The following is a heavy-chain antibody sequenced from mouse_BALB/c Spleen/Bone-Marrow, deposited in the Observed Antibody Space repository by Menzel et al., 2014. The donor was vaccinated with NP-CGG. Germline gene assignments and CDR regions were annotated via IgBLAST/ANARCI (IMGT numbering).Heavy chain of an antibody. J-gene: IGHJ2*01. D-gene: IGHD1-2*01. CDR1: GYTFTSFW. V-gene: IGHV1S16*01. Sequence: VQLQESGAELVKPGASVKLSCKASGYTFTSFWMHWVKLRPRQGFEWIGEINPSNGRTNYNEKFKRKATLTVDKSSSTAYMQHSSLTSEDSAVYYCTNYGYDWGRGTTLTVSS. CDR2: INPSNGRT. CDR3: TNYGYD.